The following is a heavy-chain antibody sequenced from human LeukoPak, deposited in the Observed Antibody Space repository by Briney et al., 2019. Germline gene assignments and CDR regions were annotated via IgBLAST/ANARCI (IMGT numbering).Heavy chain of an antibody. J-gene: IGHJ5*02. Sequence: SETLSLICTVSGGSISSSSYYWDWIRLPPGKGLEWIANIYYSGSTYYNPSLKSRVTISVDTSKNQFSLKLSSVTAADTAVYYCAMAGGNYDFWSGYSSYNWFDPWGQGTLVTVSS. CDR1: GGSISSSSYY. CDR3: AMAGGNYDFWSGYSSYNWFDP. D-gene: IGHD3-3*01. CDR2: IYYSGST. V-gene: IGHV4-39*07.